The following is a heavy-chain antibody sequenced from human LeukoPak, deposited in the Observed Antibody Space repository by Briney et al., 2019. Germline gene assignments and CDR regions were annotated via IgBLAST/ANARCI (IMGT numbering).Heavy chain of an antibody. CDR3: ARPYYYDSRIDP. V-gene: IGHV4-30-4*01. Sequence: SETLSLTCTVSGGSISSGDYYWSWIRQPPGKGLEWNGYMYYSGSTYYIPSLKSRATISVDTSKNQSSLKLSSVTAADTAVYYCARPYYYDSRIDPWGQGTLVTVSS. CDR2: MYYSGST. CDR1: GGSISSGDYY. D-gene: IGHD3-22*01. J-gene: IGHJ5*02.